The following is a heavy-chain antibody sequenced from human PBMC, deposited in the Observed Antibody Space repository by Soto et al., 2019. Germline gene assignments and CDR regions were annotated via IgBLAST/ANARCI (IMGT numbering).Heavy chain of an antibody. CDR2: TYYRSKWYN. V-gene: IGHV6-1*01. CDR3: ARGGYYGSGRATTWFDP. CDR1: GDSVSSNSAA. J-gene: IGHJ5*02. D-gene: IGHD3-10*01. Sequence: PSQTLSLTCAISGDSVSSNSAAWNWIRQSPSRGLEWLGRTYYRSKWYNDYAVSVKSRITINPDTSKNQFSLQLNSVTPEDTAVYYCARGGYYGSGRATTWFDPWGQGTLVTVSS.